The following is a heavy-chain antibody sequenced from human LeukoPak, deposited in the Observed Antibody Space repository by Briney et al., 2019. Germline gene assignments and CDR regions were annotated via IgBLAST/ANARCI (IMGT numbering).Heavy chain of an antibody. V-gene: IGHV3-15*01. D-gene: IGHD3-10*01. CDR1: GFTFSYAY. CDR2: IKCKGDGGTT. CDR3: STVTMVRGIN. J-gene: IGHJ4*02. Sequence: MSGGSLRLSCAASGFTFSYAYMNWVRQAPGKGPEWVGRIKCKGDGGTTDYAAPGKGSFIIARDDSKNMLYLQMNSLTTEDTAVYYCSTVTMVRGINWGQGTLVTVSS.